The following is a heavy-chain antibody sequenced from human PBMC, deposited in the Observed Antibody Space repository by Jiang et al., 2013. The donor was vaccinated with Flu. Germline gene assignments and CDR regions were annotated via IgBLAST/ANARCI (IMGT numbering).Heavy chain of an antibody. Sequence: GSGLVKPSETLSLTCTVSGGSITTSSSYWGWIRQPPGKGLEWIGYISYSGSTYFNPSLKSRVTISVDTSKNQFSLKLPSVTAADTAVYYCARHGRTSPTGWFDPWGQGTLVTVSS. J-gene: IGHJ5*02. CDR1: GGSITTSSSY. V-gene: IGHV4-39*01. CDR3: ARHGRTSPTGWFDP. CDR2: ISYSGST. D-gene: IGHD1/OR15-1a*01.